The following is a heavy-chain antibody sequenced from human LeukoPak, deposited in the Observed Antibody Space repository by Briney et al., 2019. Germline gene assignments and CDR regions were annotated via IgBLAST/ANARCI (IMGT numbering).Heavy chain of an antibody. CDR2: IWYDGSNK. CDR3: ARALDYYGSGSYYNALDY. Sequence: GGSLRLSCAASGFTFSSYGMHWVRQAPGKGLEWVAVIWYDGSNKYYADSVKGRFTISRGNSKNTLYLQMNSLRAEDTAVYYCARALDYYGSGSYYNALDYWGQGTLVTVSS. CDR1: GFTFSSYG. V-gene: IGHV3-33*01. D-gene: IGHD3-10*01. J-gene: IGHJ4*02.